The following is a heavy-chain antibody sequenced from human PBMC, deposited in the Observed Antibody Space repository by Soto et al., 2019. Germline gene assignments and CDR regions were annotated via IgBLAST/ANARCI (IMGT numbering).Heavy chain of an antibody. Sequence: PSETLSLTCTVSGGSISSGGYYWSWIRQHPGKGLEWIGYIYYSGSTYYNPSLKSRVTISVDTSKNQFSLKLSSVTAADTAVYCCARGLVVVPAAISYGNWFDPWGQGTLVTVSS. V-gene: IGHV4-31*03. CDR3: ARGLVVVPAAISYGNWFDP. CDR1: GGSISSGGYY. CDR2: IYYSGST. J-gene: IGHJ5*02. D-gene: IGHD2-2*02.